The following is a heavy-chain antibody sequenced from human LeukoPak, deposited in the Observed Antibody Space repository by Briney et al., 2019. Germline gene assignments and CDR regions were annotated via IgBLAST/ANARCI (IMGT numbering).Heavy chain of an antibody. Sequence: PGGSLRLSCAASGFTFSSYAMHWVRQAPGKGLEYVSAISSNGGSTYYANSVKGRFTIPRDNSKNTLYLQMGSLRAEDMAVYYCARGTLAVAGNFYYYYMDVWGKGTTVTVSS. J-gene: IGHJ6*03. V-gene: IGHV3-64*01. D-gene: IGHD6-19*01. CDR1: GFTFSSYA. CDR3: ARGTLAVAGNFYYYYMDV. CDR2: ISSNGGST.